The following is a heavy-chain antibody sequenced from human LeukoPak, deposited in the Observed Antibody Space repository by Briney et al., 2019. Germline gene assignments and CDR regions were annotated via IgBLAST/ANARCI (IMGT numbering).Heavy chain of an antibody. CDR2: IIPIFGTA. V-gene: IGHV1-69*13. CDR1: GGTFSSYA. J-gene: IGHJ4*02. Sequence: SVKVSCKASGGTFSSYAISWVRQAPGQGLEWMGGIIPIFGTANYAQKFQGRVTITADESTSTAYMELSSLRAEDTAVYYCAKGECSSTSCYTWDYWGQGTLVTVSS. D-gene: IGHD2-2*02. CDR3: AKGECSSTSCYTWDY.